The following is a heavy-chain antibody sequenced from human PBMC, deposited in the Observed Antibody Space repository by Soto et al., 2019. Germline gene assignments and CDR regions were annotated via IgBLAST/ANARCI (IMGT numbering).Heavy chain of an antibody. CDR3: VRLYCSGGTCYSAPVY. Sequence: QVHLVQSGAEVKKPGASVKVSCKASGYTFTNYGVGWVRQAPGQGLEWMGWISAYSANTNYAQNLQGRVTMTTDTXTXXAYMELRSLSSDDTAMYYCVRLYCSGGTCYSAPVYWGQGTLVTVSS. J-gene: IGHJ4*02. D-gene: IGHD2-15*01. V-gene: IGHV1-18*01. CDR2: ISAYSANT. CDR1: GYTFTNYG.